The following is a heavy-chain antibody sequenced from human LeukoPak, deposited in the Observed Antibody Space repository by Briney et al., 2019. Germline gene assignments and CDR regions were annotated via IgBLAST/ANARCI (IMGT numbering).Heavy chain of an antibody. V-gene: IGHV3-21*01. CDR3: ARDLYGDYSLDY. CDR2: ISSSSTYI. Sequence: GGSLRLSCAASGFTFSSYNMNWVRQAPGKGLEWVSSISSSSTYIYYADSVKGRFTISRDNAKNSLCLQMNTLRAEDTAVYYCARDLYGDYSLDYWGQGTLVTVSS. J-gene: IGHJ4*02. D-gene: IGHD4-17*01. CDR1: GFTFSSYN.